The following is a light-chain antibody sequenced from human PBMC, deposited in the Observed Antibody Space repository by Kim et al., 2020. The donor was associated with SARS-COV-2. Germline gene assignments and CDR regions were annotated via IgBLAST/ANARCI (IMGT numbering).Light chain of an antibody. CDR3: QSYDSSLSGSRV. J-gene: IGLJ1*01. Sequence: VPIPCTWVRSNNEAVLTVHCNQPLPGTAPQLLLFGNSIRPSGVPDRFSGSKSGTSASLAITGLQAEDEADYYCQSYDSSLSGSRVFGTGTKVTVL. CDR2: GNS. CDR1: RSNNEAVLT. V-gene: IGLV1-40*01.